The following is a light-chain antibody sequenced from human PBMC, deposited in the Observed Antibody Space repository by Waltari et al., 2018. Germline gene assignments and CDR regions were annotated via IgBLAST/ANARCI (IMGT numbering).Light chain of an antibody. CDR3: QQLT. Sequence: EIVLTQSPATLSLSPGERATPSCRASQSVSSYLAWYQQKPCQAPRLLIYDASNRATGIPARFSGSGSGTDFTLTISSLEPEDFAVYYCQQLTFGQGTKVEIK. CDR2: DAS. CDR1: QSVSSY. J-gene: IGKJ1*01. V-gene: IGKV3-11*01.